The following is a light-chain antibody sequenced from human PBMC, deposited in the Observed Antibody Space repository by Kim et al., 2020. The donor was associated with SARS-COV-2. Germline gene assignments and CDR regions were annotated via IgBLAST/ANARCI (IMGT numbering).Light chain of an antibody. V-gene: IGKV1-6*01. Sequence: AIQMTQSPSSLSASVGDRVTITCRASQDIRDELGWYQQTPGKAPKVLIYGAPNLQSGVPSRFSGSGSGTYFTLTISSLQPEDFGTYYCLQDINFPLTFGGGTKLEI. CDR1: QDIRDE. CDR2: GAP. J-gene: IGKJ4*01. CDR3: LQDINFPLT.